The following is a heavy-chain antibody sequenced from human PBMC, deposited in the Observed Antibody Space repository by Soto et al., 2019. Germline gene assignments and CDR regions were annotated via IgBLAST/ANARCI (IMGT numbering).Heavy chain of an antibody. Sequence: GVLRLSWAASGFTFSSHAMNWVLQSPGEGLEWVSAISGCGGSKNYADSVKGLFTIYRENSKNTLYLQMNSLRAEDTAIYYFAKGEYHFRGYSEYWVQGTLVSSPQ. CDR2: ISGCGGSK. J-gene: IGHJ4*02. D-gene: IGHD3-16*01. V-gene: IGHV3-23*01. CDR3: AKGEYHFRGYSEY. CDR1: GFTFSSHA.